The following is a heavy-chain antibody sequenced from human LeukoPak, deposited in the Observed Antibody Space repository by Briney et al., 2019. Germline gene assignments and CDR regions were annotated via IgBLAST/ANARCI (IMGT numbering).Heavy chain of an antibody. D-gene: IGHD6-6*01. V-gene: IGHV1-2*06. CDR2: IKPDSGGT. Sequence: ASVKVSCKASGYTFTDYYLHWVRQAPGQGLEWVGRIKPDSGGTNCAQKFQGRVTMTMDMSITTAYMELSRLTSDDTAIYFYARDFRSSSGHYYYMDVWANGTAVSVSS. J-gene: IGHJ6*03. CDR3: ARDFRSSSGHYYYMDV. CDR1: GYTFTDYY.